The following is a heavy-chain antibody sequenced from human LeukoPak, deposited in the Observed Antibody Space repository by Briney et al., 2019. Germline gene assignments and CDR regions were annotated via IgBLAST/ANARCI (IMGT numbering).Heavy chain of an antibody. D-gene: IGHD6-13*01. Sequence: PGRSLRLSCAASGFTFDDYAMHWVRQAPGKGLEWVSGISWNSGSIGYADSVKGRFTISRDNSKNTLYLQMNSLRAEDTAVYYCARDNSSSWWGYYYYYYGMDVWGQGTTVTVSS. CDR1: GFTFDDYA. CDR2: ISWNSGSI. J-gene: IGHJ6*02. V-gene: IGHV3-9*01. CDR3: ARDNSSSWWGYYYYYYGMDV.